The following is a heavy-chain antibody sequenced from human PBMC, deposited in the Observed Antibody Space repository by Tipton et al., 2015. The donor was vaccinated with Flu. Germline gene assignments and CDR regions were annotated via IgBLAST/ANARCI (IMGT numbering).Heavy chain of an antibody. CDR2: VDYSGDT. Sequence: TLSLTCTVSGDSIRGTIYKWGWIRQPPGKGLEWIANVDYSGDTYYNPSLKSRVTISLDTSENQFSLKLSAVTAADTAVYYCGRGRAVDYWGQGTLVTVSS. CDR1: GDSIRGTIYK. CDR3: GRGRAVDY. V-gene: IGHV4-39*01. J-gene: IGHJ4*02.